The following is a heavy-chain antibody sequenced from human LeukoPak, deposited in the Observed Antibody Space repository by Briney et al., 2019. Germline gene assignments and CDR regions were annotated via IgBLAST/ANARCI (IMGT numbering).Heavy chain of an antibody. CDR2: IYYSGGT. V-gene: IGHV4-61*01. Sequence: SETLSLTCTVSGGSVSSGSYYWSWIRQPPGKGLEWIGYIYYSGGTNYNPSLKSRVTISIDTSKNQFSLKLSSVTAADTAVFYCARGGGYSYGYALDIWGQGTMVTVS. CDR3: ARGGGYSYGYALDI. D-gene: IGHD5-18*01. CDR1: GGSVSSGSYY. J-gene: IGHJ3*02.